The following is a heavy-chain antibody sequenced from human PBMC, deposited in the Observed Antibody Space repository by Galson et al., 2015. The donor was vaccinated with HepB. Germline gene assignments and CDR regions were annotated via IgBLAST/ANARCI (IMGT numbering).Heavy chain of an antibody. V-gene: IGHV3-30-3*01. Sequence: SLRLSCAASGFTFSSYAMHWVRQAPGKGLEWVAVISYDGSNKYYADSVKGRFTISRDNSKNTLYLQMNSLRAEDTAVYYCAREALTEYCSGGSCYDKNYYYYGMDVWGQGTTVTVSS. J-gene: IGHJ6*02. CDR3: AREALTEYCSGGSCYDKNYYYYGMDV. D-gene: IGHD2-15*01. CDR2: ISYDGSNK. CDR1: GFTFSSYA.